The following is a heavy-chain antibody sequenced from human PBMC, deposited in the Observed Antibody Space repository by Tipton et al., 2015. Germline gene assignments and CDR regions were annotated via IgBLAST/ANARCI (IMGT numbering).Heavy chain of an antibody. Sequence: SLRLSCAASGFTFSSYSMTWVRQAPGKGLEWVSSISRTSSYIFYADSVKGRFTISRDNAKNSLYLQMHSLRAEDTAVYYCAIWGYTLGLDSWGQGTLVTVSS. D-gene: IGHD3-16*01. CDR3: AIWGYTLGLDS. J-gene: IGHJ5*01. CDR2: ISRTSSYI. CDR1: GFTFSSYS. V-gene: IGHV3-21*01.